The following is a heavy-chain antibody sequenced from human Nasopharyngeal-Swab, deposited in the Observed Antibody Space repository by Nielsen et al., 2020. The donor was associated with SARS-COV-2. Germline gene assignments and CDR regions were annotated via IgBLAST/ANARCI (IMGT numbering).Heavy chain of an antibody. D-gene: IGHD3-16*02. Sequence: WIRQPPGKGLVWVSRINSDGNSTTYAGSVKGRFTISRDNAKNTLYLQMNSLRAEDTAVYYCARDYYDYVWGSYRYLGYFDYWGQGTLVTVSS. CDR2: INSDGNST. CDR3: ARDYYDYVWGSYRYLGYFDY. V-gene: IGHV3-74*01. J-gene: IGHJ4*02.